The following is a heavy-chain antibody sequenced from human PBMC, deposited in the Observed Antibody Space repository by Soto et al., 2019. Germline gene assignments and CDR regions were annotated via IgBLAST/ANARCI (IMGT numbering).Heavy chain of an antibody. Sequence: EVQLVESGGGLVKPGGSLRLSCAASGFTFSSYSMNWVRQAPGKGLEWVSSISSSSSYIYYADSVKGRFTISRDNAKNSLYLQMNSLRAEDTAVYYCARVKGPFSAGAFDIWGQGTMVTVSS. V-gene: IGHV3-21*01. CDR2: ISSSSSYI. CDR3: ARVKGPFSAGAFDI. CDR1: GFTFSSYS. J-gene: IGHJ3*02.